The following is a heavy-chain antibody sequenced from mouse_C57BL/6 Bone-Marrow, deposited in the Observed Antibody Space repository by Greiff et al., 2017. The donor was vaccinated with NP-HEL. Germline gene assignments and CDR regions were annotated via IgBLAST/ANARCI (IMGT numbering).Heavy chain of an antibody. CDR3: ARSTVTTVREYFDV. J-gene: IGHJ1*03. V-gene: IGHV1-26*01. Sequence: EVQLQQSGPELVKPGASVKISCKASGYTFTDYYVNWVKQSHGKSLEWIGDINPNNGGTSYNQKFKGKATLTVDKSSSTAYMELRSLTSEDSAVYYCARSTVTTVREYFDVWGTGTSVTVSS. CDR1: GYTFTDYY. D-gene: IGHD1-1*01. CDR2: INPNNGGT.